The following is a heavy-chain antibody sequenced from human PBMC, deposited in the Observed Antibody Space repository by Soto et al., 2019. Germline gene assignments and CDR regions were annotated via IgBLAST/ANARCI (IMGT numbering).Heavy chain of an antibody. J-gene: IGHJ6*02. D-gene: IGHD3-3*01. Sequence: SETLSLTCTVSGGTISSSSYYLGWIRQPPGKGLEWIGSIYYSGSTYYNPSLKSRVTISVDTSKNQFSLKLSSVTAADTAVYYCERKITIFGVVMGYYAYGMDVWGQGNTVTVSS. CDR3: ERKITIFGVVMGYYAYGMDV. V-gene: IGHV4-39*01. CDR1: GGTISSSSYY. CDR2: IYYSGST.